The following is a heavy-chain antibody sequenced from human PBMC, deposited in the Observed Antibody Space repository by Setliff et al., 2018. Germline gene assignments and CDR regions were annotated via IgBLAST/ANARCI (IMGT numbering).Heavy chain of an antibody. CDR3: ARDGSYYDRGGNRTWFFDL. D-gene: IGHD3-22*01. CDR1: GGTFSDYY. V-gene: IGHV4-34*09. J-gene: IGHJ2*01. Sequence: LSLTCAAYGGTFSDYYWTWIRQPPGKGLEWVGEINHRGSANYNPSLKSRLTMSVDTSKNQFSLNLKSVTAADTAVYFCARDGSYYDRGGNRTWFFDLWGRGTLVTVSS. CDR2: INHRGSA.